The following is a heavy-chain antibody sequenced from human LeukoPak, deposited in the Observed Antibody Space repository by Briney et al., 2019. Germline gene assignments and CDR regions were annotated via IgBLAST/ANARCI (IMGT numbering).Heavy chain of an antibody. CDR3: ARVAGIAAAGLHYYYYGMDV. V-gene: IGHV3-74*01. J-gene: IGHJ6*02. CDR1: GFTFSSYW. Sequence: PGGSLRLSCAASGFTFSSYWMHWVRQAPGKGLVWVSRINSDGSSTSYADSVKGRFTISRDNAKNTLYLQMNSLRAEDTAVYYCARVAGIAAAGLHYYYYGMDVWGQGTTVTVSS. CDR2: INSDGSST. D-gene: IGHD6-13*01.